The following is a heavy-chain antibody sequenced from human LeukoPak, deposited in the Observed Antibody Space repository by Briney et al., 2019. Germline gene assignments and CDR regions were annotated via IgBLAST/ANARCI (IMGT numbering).Heavy chain of an antibody. J-gene: IGHJ2*01. CDR1: GGSISSYY. CDR2: IYTSGST. Sequence: PSEPLSLTCTVSGGSISSYYWSWIRQPAGKGLEWIGRIYTSGSTNYNPSLKSRVTMSVDTSKNQFSLKLSSVTAADTAVYYCAGIIYYPNNWYFELWGRGTLVTVSS. CDR3: AGIIYYPNNWYFEL. V-gene: IGHV4-4*07. D-gene: IGHD3-10*01.